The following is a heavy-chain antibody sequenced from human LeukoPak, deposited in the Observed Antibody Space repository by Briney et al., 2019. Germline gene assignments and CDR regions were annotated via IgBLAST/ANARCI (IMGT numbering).Heavy chain of an antibody. CDR1: GYIFTTYW. CDR3: ARHYSYGYFYYFDY. CDR2: IYPSDSEI. V-gene: IGHV5-51*01. Sequence: GESLKISCKGSGYIFTTYWIGWVRQMPGKGLEWMGIIYPSDSEIRYSPSFQGQVTISADKSISTAYLQWSSLKASDTGTYYCARHYSYGYFYYFDYWGQGTLVTVSS. D-gene: IGHD5-18*01. J-gene: IGHJ4*02.